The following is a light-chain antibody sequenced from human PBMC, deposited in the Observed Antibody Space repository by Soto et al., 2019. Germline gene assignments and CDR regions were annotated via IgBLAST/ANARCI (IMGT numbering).Light chain of an antibody. CDR3: QSSDNSNSYVV. Sequence: SYELTQPPSVSVSPGQTASINCSGDALPKKYAYWYQQKPGQAPVLVMYKDTVRSSGIPERFSASSSGTTVTLTISGVQAEDEADYYCQSSDNSNSYVVFGGGTKLIVL. V-gene: IGLV3-25*03. CDR1: ALPKKY. J-gene: IGLJ2*01. CDR2: KDT.